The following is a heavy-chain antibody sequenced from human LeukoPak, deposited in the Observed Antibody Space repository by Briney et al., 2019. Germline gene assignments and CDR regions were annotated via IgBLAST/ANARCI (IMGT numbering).Heavy chain of an antibody. V-gene: IGHV1-2*02. CDR2: INPNSGGT. CDR3: ARDRRIVAAGDYYAMDV. Sequence: ASVKVSCKASGYTFTGYYMHWVRQAPGQGLEWMGWINPNSGGTNYAQKFQGRVTMTRDTSISTAYMELSSLRSEDTAVYYCARDRRIVAAGDYYAMDVWGQGTTVTVSS. CDR1: GYTFTGYY. D-gene: IGHD6-13*01. J-gene: IGHJ6*02.